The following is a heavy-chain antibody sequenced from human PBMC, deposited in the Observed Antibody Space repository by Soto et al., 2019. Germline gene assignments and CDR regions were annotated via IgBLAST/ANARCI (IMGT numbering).Heavy chain of an antibody. V-gene: IGHV1-46*01. D-gene: IGHD6-13*01. Sequence: QVQLVQSGAEVTQPGASVQVSCKASGYTFTNFYMMWVRRAPGQGVEWLGMINPSDGGTRYAQKFQERVTMTRHTSTSTAYMDLSSLRSENTATYYCVREPYSGSQGIHYWGQGTLVTVSS. CDR2: INPSDGGT. J-gene: IGHJ4*02. CDR1: GYTFTNFY. CDR3: VREPYSGSQGIHY.